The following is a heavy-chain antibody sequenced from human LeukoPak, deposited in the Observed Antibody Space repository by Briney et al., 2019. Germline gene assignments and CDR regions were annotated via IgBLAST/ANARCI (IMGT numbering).Heavy chain of an antibody. CDR1: GFTFSSYA. CDR3: AKDKTEYSNSNYYYYYYMDV. V-gene: IGHV3-30-3*01. D-gene: IGHD6-6*01. Sequence: GGSLRLSCAASGFTFSSYAMHWVRQAPGKGLEWVAVISYDGSNKYYADSVKGRFTISRDNSKNTLYLQMNSLRPEDTAVYYCAKDKTEYSNSNYYYYYYMDVWGKGTTVTVSS. J-gene: IGHJ6*03. CDR2: ISYDGSNK.